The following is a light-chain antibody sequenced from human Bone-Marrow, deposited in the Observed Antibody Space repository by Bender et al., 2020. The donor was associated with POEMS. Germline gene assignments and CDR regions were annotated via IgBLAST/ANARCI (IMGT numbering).Light chain of an antibody. J-gene: IGLJ3*02. CDR2: DVN. CDR1: SIDVGAYHY. V-gene: IGLV2-11*01. Sequence: QSALTQPASVSESPGQSITISCTGTSIDVGAYHYVSWYQLHPGKAPKLIIYDVNNRPSGVPDRFSGSKSGNTASLTISGLQSEDEADYSCCSYAGTYTWVFGGGTKLTVL. CDR3: CSYAGTYTWV.